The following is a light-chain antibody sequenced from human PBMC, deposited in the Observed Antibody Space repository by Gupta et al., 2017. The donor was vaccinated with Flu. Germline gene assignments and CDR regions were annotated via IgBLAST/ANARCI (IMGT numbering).Light chain of an antibody. J-gene: IGKJ4*01. CDR1: QSIGRS. V-gene: IGKV6-21*01. Sequence: EIVLTQSPDFQSVTPKERVTITCPASQSIGRSLNWYQQKPDQSPKLLIRDASQYGSGVPSRFSGSGSVTDFTLTIKSLGAEDAATYCCQQRDSLPLTFGRGTKVEIK. CDR2: DAS. CDR3: QQRDSLPLT.